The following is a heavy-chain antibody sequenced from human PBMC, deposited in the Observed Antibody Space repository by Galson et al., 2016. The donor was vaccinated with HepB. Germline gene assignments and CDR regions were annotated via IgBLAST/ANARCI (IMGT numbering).Heavy chain of an antibody. CDR3: AKAGTYSNNKGCFDP. Sequence: SLRLSCAASGFTFDAYAMHWVRQAPGKGLEWVSGISWNSGNVGYADSVKGRFTISRDNAKNSLYLQMNSLRAEDTAFYYCAKAGTYSNNKGCFDPWGQGTLVTVSS. V-gene: IGHV3-9*01. CDR2: ISWNSGNV. CDR1: GFTFDAYA. J-gene: IGHJ5*02. D-gene: IGHD6-13*01.